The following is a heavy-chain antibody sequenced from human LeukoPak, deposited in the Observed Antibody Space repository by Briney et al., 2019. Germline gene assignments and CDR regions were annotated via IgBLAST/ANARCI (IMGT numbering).Heavy chain of an antibody. CDR3: ARVRWGTMSQN. J-gene: IGHJ4*02. D-gene: IGHD3-22*01. CDR1: GGSFSDYY. CDR2: INHSGST. V-gene: IGHV4-34*01. Sequence: SETLSLTCAVYGGSFSDYYWSWIRQPPGRGLEWIGEINHSGSTNYNPSLKSRVTISVDTSKNQFSLKLSSVTAADTAVYYCARVRWGTMSQNWGQGTLVTVSS.